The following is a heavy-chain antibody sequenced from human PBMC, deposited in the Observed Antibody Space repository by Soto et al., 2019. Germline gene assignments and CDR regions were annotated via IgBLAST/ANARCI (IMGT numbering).Heavy chain of an antibody. CDR3: ARTRPPSCNTGVCYTGAFDI. V-gene: IGHV2-26*01. J-gene: IGHJ3*02. D-gene: IGHD2-8*01. CDR2: AFSNDEK. Sequence: QVTLRESGPVLVKPTETLTLTCTVSGFSLNSPGVGVSWIRQPPGKALEWLAHAFSNDEKSYSISLQNRVTISKDTSRSQVALTVTNMGPVDSATYFCARTRPPSCNTGVCYTGAFDIWGQGTAVTVSS. CDR1: GFSLNSPGVG.